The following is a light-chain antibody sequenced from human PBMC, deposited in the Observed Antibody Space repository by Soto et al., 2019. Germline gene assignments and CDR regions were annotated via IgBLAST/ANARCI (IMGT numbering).Light chain of an antibody. V-gene: IGLV1-40*01. CDR2: GNS. CDR1: SSNIGAGYD. J-gene: IGLJ1*01. CDR3: QSYDSSRSYV. Sequence: QSVLTQPPSVSGAPGQRVTISCTGSSSNIGAGYDVYWYQQLPGTAPKLLIYGNSNRPSGVPDRFSGSKSGTSASLAITGLQAEDAADYYCQSYDSSRSYVFGTGTKVTVL.